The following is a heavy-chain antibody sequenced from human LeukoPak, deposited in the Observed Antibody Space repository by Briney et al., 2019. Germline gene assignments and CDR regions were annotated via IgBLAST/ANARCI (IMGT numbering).Heavy chain of an antibody. CDR2: INLNSGDT. CDR1: GYTFTGYY. J-gene: IGHJ6*02. CDR3: ARDHCVSNGCYEDYYYGLDV. Sequence: ASVKVSCTAFGYTFTGYYMQWVRQAPGQGLEWMGWINLNSGDTNYAQKFQGRVTMTRDTSISTAYMELSRLRSDDTAVYFCARDHCVSNGCYEDYYYGLDVWGRGTTVTVSS. V-gene: IGHV1-2*02. D-gene: IGHD2-2*01.